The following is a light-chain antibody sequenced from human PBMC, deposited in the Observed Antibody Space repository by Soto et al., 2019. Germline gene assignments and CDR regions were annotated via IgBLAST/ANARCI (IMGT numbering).Light chain of an antibody. J-gene: IGLJ1*01. V-gene: IGLV2-23*01. Sequence: QSALTQPASVSGSPGQSITISCTGTSSDVGSYNLVSWYQQHPDKAPKLIISEGSNRSSGVSNRFSGSKSGNTASLTISGLQAEDEADYYCCSYAGSNTYVFGTGTKLTVL. CDR2: EGS. CDR1: SSDVGSYNL. CDR3: CSYAGSNTYV.